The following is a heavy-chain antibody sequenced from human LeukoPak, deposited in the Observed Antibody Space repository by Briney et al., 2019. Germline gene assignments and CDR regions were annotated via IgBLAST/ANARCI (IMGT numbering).Heavy chain of an antibody. CDR2: IKQDGSEK. J-gene: IGHJ4*02. D-gene: IGHD2-15*01. Sequence: GGSLRLSCAASGFTFSSYWMSWVRQAPGKGLEWVANIKQDGSEKYYVDFVKGRFTISRDNAKNSLYLQMNSLRAEDTAVYYCARGATNCSGGSCYSDKYYFDYWGQGTLVTVSS. CDR1: GFTFSSYW. CDR3: ARGATNCSGGSCYSDKYYFDY. V-gene: IGHV3-7*01.